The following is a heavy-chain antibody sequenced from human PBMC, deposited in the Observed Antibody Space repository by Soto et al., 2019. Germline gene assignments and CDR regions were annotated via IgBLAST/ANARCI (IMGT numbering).Heavy chain of an antibody. J-gene: IGHJ6*02. CDR1: GFTFSSYA. V-gene: IGHV3-23*01. Sequence: GGSLRLSCAASGFTFSSYAMSWVRQAPGKGLEWVSAISGSGGSTYYADSVKGRFTISRDNSKNTLYLQMNSLRAEDTAVYYCAKDEGGEYYYGMDVWGQGTTVTVSS. CDR3: AKDEGGEYYYGMDV. CDR2: ISGSGGST. D-gene: IGHD3-16*01.